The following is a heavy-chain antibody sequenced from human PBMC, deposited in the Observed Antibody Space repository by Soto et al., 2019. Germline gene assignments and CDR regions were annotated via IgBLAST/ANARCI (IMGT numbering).Heavy chain of an antibody. Sequence: QLQLQESGSGLVNPSQNLSLTCTVSGASLSSGAYSWTWIRQSPGKGLEWIGYIYHSGTTYTSPSXXXRXXISVAKSKNQFSLKLVSVTAADTAVYFCARGDGYNSDHFDYWGQGTLVSVSS. J-gene: IGHJ4*02. CDR3: ARGDGYNSDHFDY. V-gene: IGHV4-30-2*06. CDR2: IYHSGTT. CDR1: GASLSSGAYS. D-gene: IGHD5-12*01.